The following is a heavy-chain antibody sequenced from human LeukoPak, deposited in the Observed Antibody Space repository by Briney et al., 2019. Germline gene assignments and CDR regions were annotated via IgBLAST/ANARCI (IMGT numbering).Heavy chain of an antibody. CDR1: GGSISSYY. Sequence: SETLSLTCTVSGGSISSYYWSWIRQPPGKGLEWIGYIYYSGSTNYNPSLKSRVTISVDTSKNQFSLKVTSVTAADTAVYYCARSRYGPGAFDIWSQGTMVTVSS. V-gene: IGHV4-59*08. CDR3: ARSRYGPGAFDI. D-gene: IGHD3-10*01. CDR2: IYYSGST. J-gene: IGHJ3*02.